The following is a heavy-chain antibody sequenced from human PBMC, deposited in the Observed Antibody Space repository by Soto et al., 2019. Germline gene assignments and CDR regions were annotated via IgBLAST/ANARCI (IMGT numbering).Heavy chain of an antibody. D-gene: IGHD6-13*01. Sequence: QVQLVQSGAEVKKPGASVKVSCKASGYTFTSYGISWVRQAPGQGLEWMGWISAYNGNTNYAQKLQGRVTMTTDTSTSTDYMELRSLRSDDTAVYYCARDLSSWYNYYYYGMDVWGQGTTVTVSS. J-gene: IGHJ6*02. V-gene: IGHV1-18*04. CDR2: ISAYNGNT. CDR1: GYTFTSYG. CDR3: ARDLSSWYNYYYYGMDV.